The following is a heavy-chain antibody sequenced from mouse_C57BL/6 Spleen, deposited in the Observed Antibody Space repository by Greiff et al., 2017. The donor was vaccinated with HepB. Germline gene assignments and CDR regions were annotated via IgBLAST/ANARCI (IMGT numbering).Heavy chain of an antibody. CDR1: GFNIKDDY. V-gene: IGHV14-4*01. CDR2: IDPENGDT. D-gene: IGHD2-5*01. Sequence: VQLQQSGAELVRPGASVKLSCTASGFNIKDDYMHWVKQRPGQGLEWIGWIDPENGDTEYASKFQGKATITADTSSNTAYLQLSSLTSADTAVYCCTTDSNYWYFDVWGTGTTVTVSS. CDR3: TTDSNYWYFDV. J-gene: IGHJ1*03.